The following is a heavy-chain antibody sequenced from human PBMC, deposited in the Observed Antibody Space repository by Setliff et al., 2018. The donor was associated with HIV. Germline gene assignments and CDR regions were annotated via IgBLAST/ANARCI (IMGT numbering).Heavy chain of an antibody. CDR2: INPNSGGT. CDR3: ATKLYCTNGFCLDAFDI. CDR1: GYTFTAYF. V-gene: IGHV1-2*06. D-gene: IGHD2-8*01. Sequence: ASVKVSCKASGYTFTAYFIHWVRQAPGQGLEWMGRINPNSGGTNYAQKFQGRVTRTRDTSISTAYMELSRLRSDDTAVYYCATKLYCTNGFCLDAFDIWGQGXMVXVXS. J-gene: IGHJ3*02.